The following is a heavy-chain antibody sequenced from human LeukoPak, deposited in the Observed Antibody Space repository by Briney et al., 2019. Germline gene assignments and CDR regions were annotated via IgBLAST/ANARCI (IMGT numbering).Heavy chain of an antibody. D-gene: IGHD3-3*01. CDR3: ASSRITIFGMDV. J-gene: IGHJ6*04. CDR1: GGTFSSYA. Sequence: ASVKVSCKASGGTFSSYAISWVRQAPGQGLEWMGWMNPNSGNTGYAQKFQGRVTITRNTSISTAYMELSSLRSEDTAVYYCASSRITIFGMDVWGKGTTVTVSS. CDR2: MNPNSGNT. V-gene: IGHV1-8*03.